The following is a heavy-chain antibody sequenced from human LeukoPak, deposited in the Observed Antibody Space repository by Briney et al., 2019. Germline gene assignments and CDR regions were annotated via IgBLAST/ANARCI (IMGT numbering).Heavy chain of an antibody. Sequence: GESLKISCKGSGYSFTSYWIGWVRQMPGKGLEWMGIIYPGDSDTRYSPSFQGQVTISADKSISTAYLQWSSLKASDTAMYYCARLVGSGSSHDAFDIWGQGTMVTVSS. D-gene: IGHD1-26*01. CDR3: ARLVGSGSSHDAFDI. V-gene: IGHV5-51*01. J-gene: IGHJ3*02. CDR1: GYSFTSYW. CDR2: IYPGDSDT.